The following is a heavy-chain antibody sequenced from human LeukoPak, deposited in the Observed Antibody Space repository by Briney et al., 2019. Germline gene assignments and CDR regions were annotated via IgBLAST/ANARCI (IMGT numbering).Heavy chain of an antibody. CDR1: GDTVSSNRAA. J-gene: IGHJ4*02. CDR3: ARDRVAGTWEFDY. D-gene: IGHD6-19*01. CDR2: TYYRSKWYN. Sequence: SQTLSLTCAVSGDTVSSNRAAWNWFRQSPSKGLEWRGRTYYRSKWYNDYALSVKSRITINPDTSKNQFSLHLNSVTPEDTAVYYCARDRVAGTWEFDYWGQGTLVTVSS. V-gene: IGHV6-1*01.